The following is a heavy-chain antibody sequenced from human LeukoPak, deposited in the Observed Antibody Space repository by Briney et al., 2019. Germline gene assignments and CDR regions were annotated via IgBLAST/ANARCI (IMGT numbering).Heavy chain of an antibody. CDR1: GYTFTSYD. Sequence: ASVKVSCKASGYTFTSYDINWVRQATGQGLEWMGWMNPNSGNTGYAQKFQGRVTMTRNTSISTAYMELSSLRSEDTAVYYCARLRGRVLLWFGELFYAYWGQGTLVTVSS. V-gene: IGHV1-8*01. D-gene: IGHD3-10*01. CDR3: ARLRGRVLLWFGELFYAY. CDR2: MNPNSGNT. J-gene: IGHJ4*02.